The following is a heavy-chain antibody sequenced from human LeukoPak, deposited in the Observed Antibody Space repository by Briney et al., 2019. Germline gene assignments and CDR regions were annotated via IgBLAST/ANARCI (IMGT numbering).Heavy chain of an antibody. CDR2: IYSGGST. CDR3: ASTTRSGSDAFDI. V-gene: IGHV3-53*01. Sequence: GGSLRLSCAASGFTVSSNYMSWVRQAPGKGLEWVSVIYSGGSTYYADSVKGRFTISRDNSKNTLYLQMNSLRAEDTAVYYCASTTRSGSDAFDIWGQGIMVTVSS. D-gene: IGHD3-3*01. CDR1: GFTVSSNY. J-gene: IGHJ3*02.